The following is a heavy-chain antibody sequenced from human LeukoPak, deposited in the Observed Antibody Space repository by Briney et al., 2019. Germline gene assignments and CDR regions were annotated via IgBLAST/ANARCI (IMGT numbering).Heavy chain of an antibody. Sequence: PGGSLRLSCAASGFTFGTYWMSCVRQASGKGLEWVANINQNGNEKHYVDSVKGRFTISRDNAKNSLYLQMNLLRAEDTAVYFCAREEHYRRYFALWGRGTLVTVSS. D-gene: IGHD3-16*02. V-gene: IGHV3-7*03. CDR2: INQNGNEK. J-gene: IGHJ2*01. CDR1: GFTFGTYW. CDR3: AREEHYRRYFAL.